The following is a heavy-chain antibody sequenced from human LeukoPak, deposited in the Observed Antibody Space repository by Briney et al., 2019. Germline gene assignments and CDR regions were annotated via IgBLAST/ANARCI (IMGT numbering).Heavy chain of an antibody. CDR3: AKDSPIAVAGNFDY. CDR1: GFTFSSYA. D-gene: IGHD6-19*01. J-gene: IGHJ4*02. CDR2: ISGSGGST. V-gene: IGHV3-23*01. Sequence: GGPLRLSCTASGFTFSSYAMSWVRQAPGKGLEWCASISGSGGSTYYADSLKGRFTISRANSKTTPYLQMNSLRARDTPVTYFAKDSPIAVAGNFDYWGQGTLVTVSS.